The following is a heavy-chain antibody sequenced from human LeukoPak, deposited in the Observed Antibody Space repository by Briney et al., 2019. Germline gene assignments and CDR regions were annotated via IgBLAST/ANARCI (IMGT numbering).Heavy chain of an antibody. CDR2: IKQDGSQK. CDR1: GFTFSDHW. D-gene: IGHD3-10*01. J-gene: IGHJ4*02. CDR3: ARDKGYGSDY. V-gene: IGHV3-7*01. Sequence: GSLRLSCEASGFTFSDHWMNWVRQAPGKGLEWVACIKQDGSQKDYVDSVKGRFTISRDNAKNSLYLQMSSLRAEDTAMYYCARDKGYGSDYWGPGVQVTVSS.